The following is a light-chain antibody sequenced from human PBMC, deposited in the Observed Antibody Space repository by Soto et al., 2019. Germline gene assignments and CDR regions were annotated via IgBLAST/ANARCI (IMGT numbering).Light chain of an antibody. CDR2: WAS. CDR3: QQYYTSWWS. J-gene: IGKJ1*01. Sequence: DIVMTQSPDSLAVSLGERGTINCKSSQSILYNSNNKNYVAWYQQKPGQPPKLLINWASTRESGVPDRFSGSGSGTDFTLTISSLQAEDVAVYYCQQYYTSWWSFGQGTKVEIK. V-gene: IGKV4-1*01. CDR1: QSILYNSNNKNY.